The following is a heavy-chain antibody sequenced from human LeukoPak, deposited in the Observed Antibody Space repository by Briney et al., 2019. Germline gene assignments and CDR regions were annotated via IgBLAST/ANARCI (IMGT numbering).Heavy chain of an antibody. V-gene: IGHV1-8*01. J-gene: IGHJ4*02. CDR1: GYTFTSYD. CDR3: ARVGTAAAGRGYYFDY. CDR2: MNPNSGNT. Sequence: ASVKVSCKASGYTFTSYDINWVRQATGQGLEWMGWMNPNSGNTGYAQKFQGRVTMTRNTSISTAYMELSSLRSADTAVYYCARVGTAAAGRGYYFDYWGQGTLVTVSS. D-gene: IGHD6-13*01.